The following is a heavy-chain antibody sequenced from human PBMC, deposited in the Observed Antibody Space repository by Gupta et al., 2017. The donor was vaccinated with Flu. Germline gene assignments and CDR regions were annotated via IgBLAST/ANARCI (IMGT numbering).Heavy chain of an antibody. Sequence: QVQLQQWGAGLLKPSETLSLTCAVYGGSFSGYSWSWIRQPPGKGLEWIGEINHSGSTNYNPSLKSRVTISVDTSKNQFSLKLSSVTAADTAVYYCARSRGRGWSQHIVVDIWGQGTMVTVSS. CDR1: GGSFSGYS. CDR3: ARSRGRGWSQHIVVDI. CDR2: INHSGST. D-gene: IGHD2-21*01. J-gene: IGHJ3*02. V-gene: IGHV4-34*01.